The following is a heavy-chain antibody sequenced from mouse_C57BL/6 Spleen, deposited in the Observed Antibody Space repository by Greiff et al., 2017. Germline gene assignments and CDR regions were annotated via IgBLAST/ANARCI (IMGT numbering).Heavy chain of an antibody. Sequence: EVMLVESGGGLVKPGGSLKLSCAASGFTFSSYTMSWVRQTPEKRLEWVATISGGGGNTYYPDSVKGRFTISRDNAKNTLYLQMSSLRSEDTALYYCARHGLGYYFDDWGQGTTLTVSS. J-gene: IGHJ2*01. CDR2: ISGGGGNT. V-gene: IGHV5-9*01. D-gene: IGHD2-2*01. CDR3: ARHGLGYYFDD. CDR1: GFTFSSYT.